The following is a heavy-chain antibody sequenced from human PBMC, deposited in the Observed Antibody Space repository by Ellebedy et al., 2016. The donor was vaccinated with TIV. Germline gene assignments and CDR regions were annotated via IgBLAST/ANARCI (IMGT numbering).Heavy chain of an antibody. CDR1: GFTLRSYA. D-gene: IGHD5-24*01. CDR2: ISGTGGRA. J-gene: IGHJ4*02. Sequence: GESLKISCAASGFTLRSYAMTWVRQAPRKGLEWVAAISGTGGRAEDADSLKGRFTISRDNSKNTRYLQMSSLTVEDTAIYYCVRDGYNDIPFDCWGQGTLVTVSS. V-gene: IGHV3-23*01. CDR3: VRDGYNDIPFDC.